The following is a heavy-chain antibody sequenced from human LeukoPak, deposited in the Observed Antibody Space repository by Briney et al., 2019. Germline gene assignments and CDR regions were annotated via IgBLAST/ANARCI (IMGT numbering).Heavy chain of an antibody. CDR1: GFTFSSYG. CDR3: ARASTAGTYGVDY. V-gene: IGHV3-30*03. CDR2: ISYDGSNK. Sequence: PGGSLRLSCAASGFTFSSYGMHWVRQAPGKGLEWVAVISYDGSNKYYADSVKGRFTISRDNSKNTLYLQMNSLRAEDTAVYYCARASTAGTYGVDYWGQGTLVTVSS. D-gene: IGHD6-13*01. J-gene: IGHJ4*02.